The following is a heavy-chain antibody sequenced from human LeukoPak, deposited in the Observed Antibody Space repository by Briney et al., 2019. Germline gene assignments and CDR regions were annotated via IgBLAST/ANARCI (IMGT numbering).Heavy chain of an antibody. CDR3: ARDSEWKHIDY. Sequence: ASAKVSCKASGYTFTGYYMHWVRQAPGQGLEWMGRINPNSGGTNFAQKFQGRVTMTRDTSISTAYMELSRLRSDDTAVYYRARDSEWKHIDYWGQGTLVTVSS. D-gene: IGHD5-18*01. CDR2: INPNSGGT. CDR1: GYTFTGYY. J-gene: IGHJ4*02. V-gene: IGHV1-2*06.